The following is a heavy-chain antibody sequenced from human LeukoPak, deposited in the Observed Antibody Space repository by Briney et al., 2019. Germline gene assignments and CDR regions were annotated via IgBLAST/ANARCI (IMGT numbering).Heavy chain of an antibody. CDR2: IIPIFGTA. Sequence: GASVKVSCKASGGTFSSYAISWVRQAPGQGLEWMGGIIPIFGTANYAQKFQGRVTITADESTSTAYMELSSLRSEDTAVYYCARDSWGRGYSYGSDYWGQGTLVTVSS. CDR1: GGTFSSYA. CDR3: ARDSWGRGYSYGSDY. D-gene: IGHD5-18*01. V-gene: IGHV1-69*13. J-gene: IGHJ4*02.